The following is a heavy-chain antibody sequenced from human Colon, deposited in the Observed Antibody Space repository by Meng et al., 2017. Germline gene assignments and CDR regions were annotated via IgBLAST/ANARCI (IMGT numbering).Heavy chain of an antibody. J-gene: IGHJ4*02. Sequence: GESLKISCAASGFTFSDHCFDWVRQAPGKGLEWVGRSRGRADSYTTDYVASVQGRFSVSRDDSKKSAYLQMNSLKAEDTAVYYCVRVRKIAGTTFFDYWGLGTPVTVSS. CDR2: SRGRADSYTT. CDR3: VRVRKIAGTTFFDY. D-gene: IGHD1-26*01. CDR1: GFTFSDHC. V-gene: IGHV3-72*01.